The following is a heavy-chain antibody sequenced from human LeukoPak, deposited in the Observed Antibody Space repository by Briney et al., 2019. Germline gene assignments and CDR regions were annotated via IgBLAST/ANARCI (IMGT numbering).Heavy chain of an antibody. CDR1: GFTFSDFY. V-gene: IGHV3-11*04. J-gene: IGHJ6*03. D-gene: IGHD6-13*01. Sequence: GGSLRLSCEASGFTFSDFYMSWIRQAPGQGLEWLSYISTTGYTIYYADSVKGRFTISRDNTQNSLFLQMDSLRAEDTAVYYCARGPGAYSSSWYPYYYYYMDVWGKGTTVTVSS. CDR3: ARGPGAYSSSWYPYYYYYMDV. CDR2: ISTTGYTI.